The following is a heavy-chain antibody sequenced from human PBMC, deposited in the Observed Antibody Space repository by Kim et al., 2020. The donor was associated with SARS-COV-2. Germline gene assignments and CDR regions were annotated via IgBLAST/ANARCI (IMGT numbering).Heavy chain of an antibody. Sequence: GGSLRLSCAASGFTFSSYAMSWVRQAPGKGLEWVSDINGSGGSIYYADSVKGRFTISRDNSKNTRYLQINSLTVGDTAVYYCAKQRSGAVITAFDYWGQGVLVSVSS. CDR3: AKQRSGAVITAFDY. CDR1: GFTFSSYA. V-gene: IGHV3-23*01. D-gene: IGHD3-22*01. J-gene: IGHJ4*02. CDR2: INGSGGSI.